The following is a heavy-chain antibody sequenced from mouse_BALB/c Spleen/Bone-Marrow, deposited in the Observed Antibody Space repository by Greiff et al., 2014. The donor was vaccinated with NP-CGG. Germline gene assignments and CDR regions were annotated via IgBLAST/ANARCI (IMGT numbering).Heavy chain of an antibody. CDR2: ICPGGST. V-gene: IGHV2-9*02. D-gene: IGHD2-3*01. Sequence: VKLEQSGPGLVAPSQCLSITCTVSGFSLTSYGVHWVRQPPGKGLEWLGIICPGGSTNYNAALMSRLSISKDNSKSHVFLKMNSLQTDDTAMYYCGRVYLWYFDAWGAGTTVTVSS. J-gene: IGHJ1*01. CDR3: GRVYLWYFDA. CDR1: GFSLTSYG.